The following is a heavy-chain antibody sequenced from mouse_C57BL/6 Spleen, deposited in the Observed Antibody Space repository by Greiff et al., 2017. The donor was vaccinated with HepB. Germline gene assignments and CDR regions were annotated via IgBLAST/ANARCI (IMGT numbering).Heavy chain of an antibody. J-gene: IGHJ4*01. CDR3: ARNGDYGSSFYYAMDY. CDR1: GYTFTSYW. V-gene: IGHV1-50*01. D-gene: IGHD1-1*01. CDR2: IDPSDSYT. Sequence: QVQLKQPGAELVKPGASVKLSCKASGYTFTSYWMQWVKQRPGQGLEWIGEIDPSDSYTNYNQKFKGKATLTVDTSSSTAYMQLSSLTSEDSAVYYCARNGDYGSSFYYAMDYWGQGTSVTVSS.